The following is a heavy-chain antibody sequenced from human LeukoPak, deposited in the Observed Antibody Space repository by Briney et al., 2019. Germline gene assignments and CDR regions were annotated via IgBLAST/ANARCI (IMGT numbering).Heavy chain of an antibody. CDR1: GFTFSSYS. J-gene: IGHJ4*02. V-gene: IGHV3-21*01. Sequence: PGGSLRPSCAASGFTFSSYSMNWVRQAPGKGLEWVSSISSSSSYIYYADSVKGRFTISRDNAKNSLYLQMNSLRAEDTAVYYCARDRSPGYSYGTRPDYWGQGTLVTVSS. CDR2: ISSSSSYI. D-gene: IGHD5-18*01. CDR3: ARDRSPGYSYGTRPDY.